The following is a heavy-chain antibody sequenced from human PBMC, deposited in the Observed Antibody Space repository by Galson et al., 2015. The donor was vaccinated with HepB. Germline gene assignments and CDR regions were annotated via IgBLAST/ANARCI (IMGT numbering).Heavy chain of an antibody. D-gene: IGHD2-2*02. CDR2: ISYDGSNK. J-gene: IGHJ6*02. CDR3: ARDDCSSTSCYSRTYYYGMDV. CDR1: GFTFSSYA. V-gene: IGHV3-30-3*01. Sequence: SLRLSCAASGFTFSSYAMHWVRQAPGKGLEWVAVISYDGSNKYYADSVKGRFTISRDNSKNTLYLQMNSLRAEDTAVYYCARDDCSSTSCYSRTYYYGMDVWGQGTTVTVSS.